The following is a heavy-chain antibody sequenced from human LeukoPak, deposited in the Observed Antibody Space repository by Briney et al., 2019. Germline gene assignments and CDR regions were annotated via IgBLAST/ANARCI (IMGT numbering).Heavy chain of an antibody. CDR1: GGTFSSYA. CDR2: IIPIFGTA. Sequence: SVKVSCKASGGTFSSYAISWVRQAPGQGLEWMGGIIPIFGTANYAQKFQGRVTITADESTSTAYMELSSLRSEDTAVYYCARARRTYYDILTGPEYNWFDPWGQGTLVTVSS. J-gene: IGHJ5*02. D-gene: IGHD3-9*01. V-gene: IGHV1-69*13. CDR3: ARARRTYYDILTGPEYNWFDP.